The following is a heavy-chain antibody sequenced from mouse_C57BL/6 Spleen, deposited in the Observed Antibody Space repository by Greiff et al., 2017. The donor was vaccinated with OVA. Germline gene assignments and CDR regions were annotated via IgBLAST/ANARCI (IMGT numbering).Heavy chain of an antibody. CDR3: ARAYYGNSYYYAMDY. CDR1: GYTFTNYW. J-gene: IGHJ4*01. CDR2: IYPGGGYT. V-gene: IGHV1-63*01. D-gene: IGHD2-1*01. Sequence: QVQLQQSGAELVRPGPSVKMSCKASGYTFTNYWIGWAKQRPGHGLEWIGDIYPGGGYTNYNEKFKGKATLTADKSSSTAYMQFSSLTSEDSAIYYCARAYYGNSYYYAMDYWGQGTSVTVSS.